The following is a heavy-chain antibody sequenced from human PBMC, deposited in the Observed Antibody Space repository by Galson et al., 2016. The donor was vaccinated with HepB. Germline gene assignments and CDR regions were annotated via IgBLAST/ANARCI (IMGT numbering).Heavy chain of an antibody. CDR2: VYYTRRT. J-gene: IGHJ4*02. CDR1: GDSVNNENYY. D-gene: IGHD5/OR15-5a*01. CDR3: VRQGNLVVVPSTNPEF. V-gene: IGHV4-39*01. Sequence: SETLSLTCTVSGDSVNNENYYWAWIRQPPGKALEFIASVYYTRRTFDNPAPKSRVTITFDTSKNRVFLTLNSVTAADTAFYYCVRQGNLVVVPSTNPEFWGQGSLVIVSS.